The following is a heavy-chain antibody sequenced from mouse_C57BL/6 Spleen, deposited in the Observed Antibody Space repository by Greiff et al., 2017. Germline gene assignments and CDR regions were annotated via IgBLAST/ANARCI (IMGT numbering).Heavy chain of an antibody. D-gene: IGHD1-1*01. CDR1: GYAFSSYW. J-gene: IGHJ2*01. CDR2: IYPGDGAT. V-gene: IGHV1-80*01. Sequence: VQLQQSGAELVKPGASVKISCKASGYAFSSYWMNWVKQRPGKGLEWIGQIYPGDGATNYNGKFKGKATLTAAKSSSTAYMQLSSLTSEDSAVYFCAVIYYYGRSPFDYWGQGTTRTVSS. CDR3: AVIYYYGRSPFDY.